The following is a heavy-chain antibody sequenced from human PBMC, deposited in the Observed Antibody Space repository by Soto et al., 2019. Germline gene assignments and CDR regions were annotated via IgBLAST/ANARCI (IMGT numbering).Heavy chain of an antibody. CDR1: GGSISDNF. D-gene: IGHD5-18*01. Sequence: PSETLSLTCTVSGGSISDNFWTWIRQPAGKGLEWIGRIHGSGSTSYNPSLKTRLTMSVDASNNQISLSLRSVTAADTAVYYCARIPVDTSMIYWFDPWGQGILVTVSS. CDR3: ARIPVDTSMIYWFDP. CDR2: IHGSGST. J-gene: IGHJ5*01. V-gene: IGHV4-4*07.